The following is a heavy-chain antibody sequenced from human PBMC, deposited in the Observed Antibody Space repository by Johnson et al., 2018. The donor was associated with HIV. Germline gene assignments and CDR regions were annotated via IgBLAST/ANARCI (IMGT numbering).Heavy chain of an antibody. V-gene: IGHV3-15*01. CDR2: IKSKTDGGTT. CDR1: GFTFSNAW. D-gene: IGHD1-14*01. J-gene: IGHJ3*01. CDR3: SRGVSPERQAGPDAFYL. Sequence: EQLVESGGGLVKPGGSLRLSCAASGFTFSNAWMSWVRQAPGKGLEWVGRIKSKTDGGTTDYAAPVKGRFTISRDDSKNTLYLQMNSLRAEDTAVYYCSRGVSPERQAGPDAFYLWGHGTMVTVSS.